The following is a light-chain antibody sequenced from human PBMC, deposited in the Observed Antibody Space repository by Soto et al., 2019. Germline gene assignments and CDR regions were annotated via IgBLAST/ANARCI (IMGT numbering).Light chain of an antibody. V-gene: IGKV4-1*01. CDR2: WAS. Sequence: DIVMTQSPDSLAVSLGERATINCKSSQSVLYSASNRNYLTWYQQKPGQPPKLLIYWASTRESGVPDRFSGSGSGTDFTLTISNLQAEVVAFYSCQQYYTTPYTFGQGTKREIK. CDR1: QSVLYSASNRNY. J-gene: IGKJ2*01. CDR3: QQYYTTPYT.